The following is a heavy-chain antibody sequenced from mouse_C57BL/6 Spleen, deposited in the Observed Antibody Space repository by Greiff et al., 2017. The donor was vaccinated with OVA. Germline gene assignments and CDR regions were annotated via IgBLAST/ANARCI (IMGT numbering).Heavy chain of an antibody. J-gene: IGHJ2*01. CDR1: GFTFSDYG. D-gene: IGHD3-2*02. CDR2: ISSGSSTI. Sequence: EVKVVESGGGLVKPGGSLKLSCAASGFTFSDYGMHWVRQAPEKGLEWVAYISSGSSTIYYADTVKGRFTISRDNAKNTLFLQMTSLRSEDTAMYYCARPTAQAWRIYYWGQGTTLTVSS. CDR3: ARPTAQAWRIYY. V-gene: IGHV5-17*01.